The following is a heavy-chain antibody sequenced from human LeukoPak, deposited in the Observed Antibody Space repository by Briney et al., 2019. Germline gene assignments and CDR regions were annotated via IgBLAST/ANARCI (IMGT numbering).Heavy chain of an antibody. Sequence: GGSLRLSCAASGFTFSTYAMSWVRQAPWKGLEWVSAISADGNIYYADSVKGRFTISRDNSKNTLHLQMNSLRAEDTALYYCAKRSIAFDYWGQGTLVTVSS. CDR1: GFTFSTYA. CDR2: ISADGNI. J-gene: IGHJ4*02. CDR3: AKRSIAFDY. V-gene: IGHV3-23*01. D-gene: IGHD2-21*01.